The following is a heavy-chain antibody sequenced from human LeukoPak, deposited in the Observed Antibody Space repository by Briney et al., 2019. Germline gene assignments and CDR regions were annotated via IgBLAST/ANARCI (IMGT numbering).Heavy chain of an antibody. V-gene: IGHV3-7*01. CDR3: ARGGYSFDY. CDR2: LHPDGSET. J-gene: IGHJ4*02. D-gene: IGHD5-12*01. Sequence: LDWVARLHPDGSETNYVGSVEGRFTVSGDNAKSSLYLQMNSLRVEDTAVYYCARGGYSFDYLGQGTLVTVSS.